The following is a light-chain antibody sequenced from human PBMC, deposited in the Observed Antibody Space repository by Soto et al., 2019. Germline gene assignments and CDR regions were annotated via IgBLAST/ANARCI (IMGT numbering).Light chain of an antibody. CDR1: SSDVGGYNY. Sequence: QSSLTQPPSASGSPGQSVTISCTGTSSDVGGYNYVSWYQQYPGAAPKLMIYEVVKRPSGVPDRFSGSKSGNTASLTVSGLQAEDESDYYCSSYGGDNNVVFGGGTKVTVL. J-gene: IGLJ2*01. V-gene: IGLV2-8*01. CDR2: EVV. CDR3: SSYGGDNNVV.